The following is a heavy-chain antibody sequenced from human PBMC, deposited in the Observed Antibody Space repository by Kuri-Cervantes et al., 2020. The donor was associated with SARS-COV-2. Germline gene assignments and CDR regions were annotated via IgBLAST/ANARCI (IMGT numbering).Heavy chain of an antibody. V-gene: IGHV5-51*01. CDR3: ARRAYGEQVDYYYMDV. J-gene: IGHJ6*03. Sequence: GEALKISWTGSESSFTTYWIGWGRQMRGKGLEWMGIIYPGDSDTRYSTCFHGQVTISADKSISTAFLQWSSLKASDTAIYYCARRAYGEQVDYYYMDVWGKGTTVTVSS. CDR2: IYPGDSDT. D-gene: IGHD4-17*01. CDR1: ESSFTTYW.